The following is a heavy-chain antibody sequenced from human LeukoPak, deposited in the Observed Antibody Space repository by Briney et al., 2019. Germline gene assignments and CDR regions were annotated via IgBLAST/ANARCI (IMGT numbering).Heavy chain of an antibody. V-gene: IGHV4-34*01. CDR2: INHSGST. D-gene: IGHD4-23*01. Sequence: SETLSLTCAVYGGSFSGYYWSWIRQPPGKGLEWIGEINHSGSTNYNPSLKSRVTISVDTSKNQFSLKLSSVTAADTAVYYCARHGGISPPYFQHWGQGTLVTVSS. CDR1: GGSFSGYY. CDR3: ARHGGISPPYFQH. J-gene: IGHJ1*01.